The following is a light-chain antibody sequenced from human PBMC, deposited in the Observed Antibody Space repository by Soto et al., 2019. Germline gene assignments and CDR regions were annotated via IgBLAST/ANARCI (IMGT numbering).Light chain of an antibody. CDR1: QSVGSY. Sequence: EIVLTQSPATLSLSPGDRATLSCRASQSVGSYLAWYQQKPGQAPRLLIYGASTRATGIPARFTGSGSGTEFTLTISSLQSEDFAVYYCQQYNNWRTFGQGTKVDIK. V-gene: IGKV3-15*01. CDR3: QQYNNWRT. J-gene: IGKJ1*01. CDR2: GAS.